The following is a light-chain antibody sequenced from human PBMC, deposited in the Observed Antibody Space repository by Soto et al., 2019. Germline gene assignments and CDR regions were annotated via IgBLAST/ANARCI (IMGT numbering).Light chain of an antibody. CDR2: GAS. V-gene: IGKV3-20*01. CDR1: QSVGSH. CDR3: QQYGSSPFT. Sequence: EIVMTQSPSTLSVSPGERATLSCRASQSVGSHVAWYQQRPGQPPRLLIYGASSRATGIPDRFSGSGSGTDFTLSISRLEPDDFVVYYCQQYGSSPFTFGQGTRLEI. J-gene: IGKJ5*01.